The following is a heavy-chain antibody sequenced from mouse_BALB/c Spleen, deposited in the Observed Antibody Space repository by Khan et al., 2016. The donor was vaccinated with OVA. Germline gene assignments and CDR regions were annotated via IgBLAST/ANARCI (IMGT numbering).Heavy chain of an antibody. CDR2: IIYTGYT. CDR1: GDSITSGY. CDR3: ASSTYRYALVY. D-gene: IGHD2-12*01. J-gene: IGHJ3*01. Sequence: EVQLVETGPSLVKPSQTLSLTCSVTGDSITSGYWNWIRKFPGNKLEYMGYIIYTGYTYYNPSLKSRISITRHTSKNQYYLQLSSVTDEDTATYYCASSTYRYALVYWGQGTLVTVSA. V-gene: IGHV3-8*02.